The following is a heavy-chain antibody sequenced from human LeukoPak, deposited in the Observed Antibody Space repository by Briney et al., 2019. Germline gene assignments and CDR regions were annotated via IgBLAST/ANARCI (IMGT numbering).Heavy chain of an antibody. D-gene: IGHD4-23*01. J-gene: IGHJ5*02. Sequence: QXXXSXRXXCAASXFTFSSYSMNWVRQAPGKGLEWVSYINSSSSTIYYADSVKGRFTISRDNAKNSLYLQMNSLRAEDTAVYYCARWTTVGAWGQGTLVTVXS. CDR2: INSSSSTI. CDR1: XFTFSSYS. CDR3: ARWTTVGA. V-gene: IGHV3-48*04.